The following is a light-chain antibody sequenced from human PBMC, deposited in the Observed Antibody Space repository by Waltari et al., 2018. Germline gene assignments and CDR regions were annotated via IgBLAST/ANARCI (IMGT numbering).Light chain of an antibody. CDR3: QQYKSYPLT. CDR2: KAS. J-gene: IGKJ4*01. Sequence: DIQMTQSPSTLSASVGDRVTITCRASQSISSWLAWYQQKPGKAPKLLIYKASSLESGVPSRVSGSGSEKEFTLTISSLQPDDFATYYCQQYKSYPLTFGGGTKVEIK. V-gene: IGKV1-5*03. CDR1: QSISSW.